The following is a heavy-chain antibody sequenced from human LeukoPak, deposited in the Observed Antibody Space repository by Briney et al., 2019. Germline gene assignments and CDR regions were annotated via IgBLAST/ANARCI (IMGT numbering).Heavy chain of an antibody. CDR1: GVSVSRGDYY. Sequence: PSETLSLTCTVSGVSVSRGDYYWSWIRQSPGKGLEWIGYIYYSGSTYYNPSLKSRVTISVDTSKNQFSLKLSSVTAADTAVYYCARVGRWELLYWFDPWGQGTLVTVSS. D-gene: IGHD1-26*01. CDR3: ARVGRWELLYWFDP. V-gene: IGHV4-30-4*01. CDR2: IYYSGST. J-gene: IGHJ5*02.